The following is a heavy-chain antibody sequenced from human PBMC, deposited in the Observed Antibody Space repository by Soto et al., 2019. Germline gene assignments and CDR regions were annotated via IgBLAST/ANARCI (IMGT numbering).Heavy chain of an antibody. CDR2: INHSGST. V-gene: IGHV4-34*01. CDR3: ARGTVVVVAALPMDV. CDR1: GGSISSYY. Sequence: SETLSLTCTVSGGSISSYYWSWIRQPPGKGLEWIGEINHSGSTNYNPSLKSRVTISVDTSKNQFSLKLSSVTAADTAVYYCARGTVVVVAALPMDVWGKGTTVTVSS. D-gene: IGHD2-15*01. J-gene: IGHJ6*03.